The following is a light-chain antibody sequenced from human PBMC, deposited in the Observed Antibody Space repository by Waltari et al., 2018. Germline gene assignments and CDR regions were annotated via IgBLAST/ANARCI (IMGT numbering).Light chain of an antibody. Sequence: DIQMTQSPSTLSASVGVRVTITFRARQSISRWLAWYQHKPGKDPKLLIYAASSLQNGVPSRFSGSGSDTEFTLTISSLQPDDFATYYCQQYNGYSGTFGQGTKVEIK. J-gene: IGKJ1*01. CDR3: QQYNGYSGT. CDR1: QSISRW. CDR2: AAS. V-gene: IGKV1-5*01.